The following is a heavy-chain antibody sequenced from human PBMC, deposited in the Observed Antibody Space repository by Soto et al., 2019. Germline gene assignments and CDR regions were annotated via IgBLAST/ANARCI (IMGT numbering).Heavy chain of an antibody. CDR3: ARDGGLVFVYWYFDL. D-gene: IGHD3-16*01. CDR1: GFTFSSYS. J-gene: IGHJ2*01. CDR2: ISSSSSTI. V-gene: IGHV3-48*02. Sequence: EVQLVESGGGLVQPGGSLRLSCAASGFTFSSYSMNWVRQAPGKGLEWVSYISSSSSTIYYADSVKGRFTISRDNAKNSLYLQMNSLRDEDTAVNYCARDGGLVFVYWYFDLWGRGTLVTVSS.